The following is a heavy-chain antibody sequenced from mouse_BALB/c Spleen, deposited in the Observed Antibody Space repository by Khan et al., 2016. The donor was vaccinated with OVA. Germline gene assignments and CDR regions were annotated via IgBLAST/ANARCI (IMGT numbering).Heavy chain of an antibody. CDR3: ARSADGYYGAMDY. Sequence: VQLQQSGAELARPGASVKLSCKASGYTFTSYWMQWVKQRPGQGLEWIGAIYPGDGDTRYTQKFKGRATLTADKSSSTAYMQLSSLASEDSAVYYCARSADGYYGAMDYGGQGTSVTVSS. V-gene: IGHV1-87*01. D-gene: IGHD2-3*01. CDR2: IYPGDGDT. CDR1: GYTFTSYW. J-gene: IGHJ4*01.